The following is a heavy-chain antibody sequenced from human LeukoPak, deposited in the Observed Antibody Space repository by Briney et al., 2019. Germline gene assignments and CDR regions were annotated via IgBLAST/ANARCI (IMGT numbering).Heavy chain of an antibody. CDR3: ARDRYCSGGSCRGNFDY. CDR1: GFTFDDYA. CDR2: ISGDGGST. V-gene: IGHV3-43*02. D-gene: IGHD2-15*01. Sequence: PGGSLRLSCAASGFTFDDYAMHWVRQAPGKGLEWVSLISGDGGSTYYADSVKGRFTISRDNSKNSLYLQMNSLRAEDTAVYYCARDRYCSGGSCRGNFDYWGQGTLVTVSS. J-gene: IGHJ4*02.